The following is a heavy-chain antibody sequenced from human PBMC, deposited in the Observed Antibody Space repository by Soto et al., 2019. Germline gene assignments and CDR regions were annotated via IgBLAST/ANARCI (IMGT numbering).Heavy chain of an antibody. CDR2: INQDGSEK. J-gene: IGHJ3*02. CDR3: AGGITMIVVFIQNAFDI. V-gene: IGHV3-7*04. CDR1: GFTFSSYW. Sequence: GGSLRLSCAASGFTFSSYWMTWVRQAPGKGLEWVANINQDGSEKYYVDSVRGRFSISRDNAKNSLFLQMNSLRVGDTAVYYCAGGITMIVVFIQNAFDIWGQGTMVTVSS. D-gene: IGHD3-22*01.